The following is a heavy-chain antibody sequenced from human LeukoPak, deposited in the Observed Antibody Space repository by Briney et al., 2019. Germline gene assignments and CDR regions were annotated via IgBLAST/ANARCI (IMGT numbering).Heavy chain of an antibody. D-gene: IGHD1-20*01. CDR1: GGTFSSYA. CDR2: IIPIFGTA. CDR3: ARGNNYPPEYYYYYYGMDV. Sequence: ASVKVSCKASGGTFSSYAISWVRQAPGQGLEWMGGIIPIFGTANYAQKFQGRVTITADESTSTAYMELSSLRSEDTAVYYCARGNNYPPEYYYYYYGMDVWGLGTTVTVSS. V-gene: IGHV1-69*13. J-gene: IGHJ6*02.